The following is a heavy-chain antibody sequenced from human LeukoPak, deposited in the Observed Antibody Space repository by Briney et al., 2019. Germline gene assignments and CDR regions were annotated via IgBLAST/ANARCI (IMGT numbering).Heavy chain of an antibody. J-gene: IGHJ3*02. CDR3: ARDQGYCSGGSCYSRAFDI. CDR2: ISSSSSYI. V-gene: IGHV3-21*01. D-gene: IGHD2-15*01. Sequence: NPGGSLRLSCAASGLNVSSSYMSWVRQAPGKGLEWVSSISSSSSYIYYADSVKGRFTISRDNAKNSLYLQMNSLRAEDTAVYYCARDQGYCSGGSCYSRAFDIWGQGTMVTVSS. CDR1: GLNVSSSY.